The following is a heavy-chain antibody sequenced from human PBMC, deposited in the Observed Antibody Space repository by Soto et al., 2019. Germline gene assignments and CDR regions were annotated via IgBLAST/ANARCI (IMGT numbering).Heavy chain of an antibody. J-gene: IGHJ4*02. D-gene: IGHD3-16*01. CDR2: IYPGDSDT. CDR1: GYSFTSYW. Sequence: GESLKISCKGSGYSFTSYWIGWVRQMPGKGLEWMGIIYPGDSDTRYSPSFQGQVTISADKSITTAYLQWTSLKASDTAIYFCARRARGNWALDYWGRGTQVTVSS. CDR3: ARRARGNWALDY. V-gene: IGHV5-51*01.